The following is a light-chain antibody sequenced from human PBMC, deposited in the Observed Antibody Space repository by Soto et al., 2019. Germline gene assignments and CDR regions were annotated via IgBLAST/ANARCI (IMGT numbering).Light chain of an antibody. Sequence: QSALTQPASVSGSPGQSITISCTGTSSDVGGYNYVSWYQHHPGKAPKLIIYDVNIRPSGVSNRFSGSKSGNTASLTISGLQAEDEADYYCSSPRLFGGGTKVTVL. CDR2: DVN. V-gene: IGLV2-14*03. CDR1: SSDVGGYNY. J-gene: IGLJ2*01. CDR3: SSPRL.